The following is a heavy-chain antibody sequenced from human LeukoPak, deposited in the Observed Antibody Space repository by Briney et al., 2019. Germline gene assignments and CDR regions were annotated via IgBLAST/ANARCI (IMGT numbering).Heavy chain of an antibody. V-gene: IGHV5-51*01. J-gene: IGHJ4*02. D-gene: IGHD5-24*01. CDR2: IYPGDSDT. Sequence: GEXXXXSCKGSGYSFTNYWIGWVRQMPGKGLEWMGIIYPGDSDTRYSPSFQGQVTISAEKSISTAYLQWSSLKASDTALYYCASRKKGMASAGFDYWGQGTLVTVSS. CDR1: GYSFTNYW. CDR3: ASRKKGMASAGFDY.